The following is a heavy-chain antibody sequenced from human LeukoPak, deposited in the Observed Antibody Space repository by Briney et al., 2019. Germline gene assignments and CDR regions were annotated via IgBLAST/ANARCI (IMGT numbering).Heavy chain of an antibody. CDR3: AKDIHPQIAVAGRDSFDY. J-gene: IGHJ4*02. CDR2: ISWNSGSI. D-gene: IGHD6-19*01. V-gene: IGHV3-9*01. Sequence: GGSLRLSCAASGFTFDDYAMSWVRQAPGKGLEWVSGISWNSGSIGYADSVKGRFTISRDNAKNSLYLQMNSLRAEDTALYYCAKDIHPQIAVAGRDSFDYWGQGTLVTVSS. CDR1: GFTFDDYA.